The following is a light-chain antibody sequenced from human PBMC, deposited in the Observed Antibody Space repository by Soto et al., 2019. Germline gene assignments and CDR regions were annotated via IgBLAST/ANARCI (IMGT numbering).Light chain of an antibody. CDR3: QQYNSYSYT. CDR2: KAS. J-gene: IGKJ2*01. CDR1: QSISSS. Sequence: IQMTQSPSTLSASVGDRVTITCRARQSISSSLAWYQQKPGKAPKLLIYKASSLESGVPSRFSGSGSGTEFTLTISSLQPDDFATYYCQQYNSYSYTFGQGTKLEIK. V-gene: IGKV1-5*03.